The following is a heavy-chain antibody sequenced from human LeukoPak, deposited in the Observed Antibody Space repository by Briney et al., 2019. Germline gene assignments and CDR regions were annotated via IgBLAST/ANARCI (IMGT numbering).Heavy chain of an antibody. CDR1: GFTFSSYG. CDR3: VKAHRDSSGYYYGD. J-gene: IGHJ4*02. V-gene: IGHV3-30*18. CDR2: TSYDGSNK. D-gene: IGHD3-22*01. Sequence: GGSLRLSCAASGFTFSSYGMHWVRQAPGKGLEWVAVTSYDGSNKYYADSVKGRFTISRDNSKNTLYLQMSSLRDEDTAVYYCVKAHRDSSGYYYGDWGQGTLVTVSS.